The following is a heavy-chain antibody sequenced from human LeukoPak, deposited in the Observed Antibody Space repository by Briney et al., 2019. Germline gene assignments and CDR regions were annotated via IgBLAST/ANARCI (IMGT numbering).Heavy chain of an antibody. V-gene: IGHV3-21*01. D-gene: IGHD1-26*01. J-gene: IGHJ4*02. CDR1: GFTFSSYS. CDR3: ARDTTPRRYHFDY. CDR2: IGSSSSNI. Sequence: PGWSLRLSCAACGFTFSSYSMNWVRQAPGKGLEWVSSIGSSSSNISNADSVKGRFTISKDNAKNALYLQMNGLRAEDTAVYYCARDTTPRRYHFDYWGQGTLVTVFS.